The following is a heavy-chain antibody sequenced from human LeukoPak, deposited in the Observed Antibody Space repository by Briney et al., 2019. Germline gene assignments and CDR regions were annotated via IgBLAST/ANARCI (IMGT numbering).Heavy chain of an antibody. V-gene: IGHV4-34*01. Sequence: SETLSLTCAVYGGSFSGYYWSWIRQPPGKGLGWIGEINHSGSTNYNPSLKSRVTISVDTSKNQFSLKLSSVTAADMAVYYCARGTRLRTKLGFDYWGQGTLVTVSS. D-gene: IGHD4-17*01. CDR1: GGSFSGYY. CDR2: INHSGST. CDR3: ARGTRLRTKLGFDY. J-gene: IGHJ4*02.